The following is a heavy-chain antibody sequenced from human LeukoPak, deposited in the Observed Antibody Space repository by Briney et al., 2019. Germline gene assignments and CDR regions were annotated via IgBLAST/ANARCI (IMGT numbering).Heavy chain of an antibody. V-gene: IGHV4-38-2*02. CDR2: TYHSGST. Sequence: SETLSLTCTVSGYSISSGYYWGWIRQPPGKGLEWIGSTYHSGSTYYNPSLKSRVTISVDTSKNQFSLKLSSVTAADTAVYYCARLVVITSPDYYMDVWGKGTTVTVSS. CDR1: GYSISSGYY. CDR3: ARLVVITSPDYYMDV. J-gene: IGHJ6*03. D-gene: IGHD3-22*01.